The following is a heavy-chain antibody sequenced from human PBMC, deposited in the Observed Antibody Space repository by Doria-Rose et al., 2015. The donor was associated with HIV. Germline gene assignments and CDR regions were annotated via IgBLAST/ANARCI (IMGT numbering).Heavy chain of an antibody. D-gene: IGHD2-21*02. V-gene: IGHV3-30*09. CDR1: GFTFSTYP. CDR3: AREFSDCCYFDS. CDR2: LSYDGTHA. Sequence: QVQLVQSGGGLVQPGRSLRISCAASGFTFSTYPMHWVRQAPGKGLEWVALLSYDGTHANYADSVKGRFVISRDNYKDTLYLQLNNLRAEDSALYYCAREFSDCCYFDSWGQGILVTVSS. J-gene: IGHJ4*02.